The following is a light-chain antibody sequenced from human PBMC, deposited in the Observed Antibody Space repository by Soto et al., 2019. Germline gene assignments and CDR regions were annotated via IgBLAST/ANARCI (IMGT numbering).Light chain of an antibody. CDR3: LSFDSSLSVV. CDR2: GNT. CDR1: SSNIGAGYD. V-gene: IGLV1-40*01. Sequence: VLTQPPSVSGAPGQRVTISCTGSSSNIGAGYDVHWYQQLPGRAPKLLIYGNTNRPSGVPDRFSGSKSGTSASLAITGLQAEDDADYYCLSFDSSLSVVFGGGTQLTVL. J-gene: IGLJ2*01.